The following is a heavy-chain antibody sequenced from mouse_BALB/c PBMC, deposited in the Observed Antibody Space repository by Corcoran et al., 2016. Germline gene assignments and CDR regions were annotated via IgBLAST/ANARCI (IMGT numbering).Heavy chain of an antibody. V-gene: IGHV1-62-2*01. D-gene: IGHD1-1*01. Sequence: VQLQQSGAALVKPGASVKLSSKASSYTITVYIKLWVKQRSGQGLEWIGWFYPGSGSIKYNEKFKDKATLTADKSSSTVYMELSRLTSEDSAVYFCARHEAYGLKDYWGQGTSVTVSS. CDR2: FYPGSGSI. CDR1: SYTITVYI. CDR3: ARHEAYGLKDY. J-gene: IGHJ4*01.